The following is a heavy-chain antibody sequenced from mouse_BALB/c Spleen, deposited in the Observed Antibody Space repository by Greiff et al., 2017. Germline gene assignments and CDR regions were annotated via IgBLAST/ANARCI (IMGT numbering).Heavy chain of an antibody. CDR3: ERGSYYFDY. Sequence: EVMLVESGGGVVQPGGSRKLSCAASGFTFSSFGMHWVRQTPEKGLEWVAYISSCSSTIYYADTVKGRFTISRDNPKNTLFLQMTSLRSEDTAMYYCERGSYYFDYWGPGTTVTVSS. V-gene: IGHV5-17*02. CDR1: GFTFSSFG. CDR2: ISSCSSTI. J-gene: IGHJ2*01.